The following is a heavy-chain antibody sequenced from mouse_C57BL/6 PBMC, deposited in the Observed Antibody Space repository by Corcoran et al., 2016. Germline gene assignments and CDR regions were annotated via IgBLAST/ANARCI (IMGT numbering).Heavy chain of an antibody. CDR3: ARYGYYGAYFDY. Sequence: EVQLQQSGPVLVKPGASVKMSCKASGYTFTDYYMNWVKQSHGKSLEWIGVINPYNGGTSYNQKFKGKATLTVNKSSSTAYMELNSLTSEDSAVYYCARYGYYGAYFDYGGQGTTLTVSS. CDR1: GYTFTDYY. D-gene: IGHD2-3*01. CDR2: INPYNGGT. J-gene: IGHJ2*01. V-gene: IGHV1-19*01.